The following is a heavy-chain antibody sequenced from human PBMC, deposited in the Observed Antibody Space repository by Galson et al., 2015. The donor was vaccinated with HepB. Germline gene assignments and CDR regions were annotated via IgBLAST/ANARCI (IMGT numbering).Heavy chain of an antibody. CDR2: ITGSGGST. CDR1: GFTFSSYA. Sequence: SLRLSCAASGFTFSSYAMTWVRQAPGKGLEWVSAITGSGGSTYYADSVKGRFTISRDNSENTLYLQMNSLRAEDTAVYYCAKDLIAAPGTSEPWGQGTLVTVSS. D-gene: IGHD6-13*01. V-gene: IGHV3-23*01. J-gene: IGHJ5*02. CDR3: AKDLIAAPGTSEP.